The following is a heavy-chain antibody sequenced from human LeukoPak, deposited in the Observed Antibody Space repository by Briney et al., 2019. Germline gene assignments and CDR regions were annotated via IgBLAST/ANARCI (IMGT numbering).Heavy chain of an antibody. CDR2: INSSGGST. D-gene: IGHD6-13*01. CDR3: ARDLFIAAAGDWFDP. CDR1: GYTFTSYY. V-gene: IGHV1-46*01. J-gene: IGHJ5*02. Sequence: ASVKVSCKASGYTFTSYYMHWVRQAPGQGLEWMGIINSSGGSTSYAQKFQGRVTMTRDTSTSTVYMELSSLRSEDTAVYYCARDLFIAAAGDWFDPWGQGTLVTVSS.